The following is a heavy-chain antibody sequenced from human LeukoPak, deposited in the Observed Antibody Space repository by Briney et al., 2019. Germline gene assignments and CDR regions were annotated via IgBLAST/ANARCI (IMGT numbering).Heavy chain of an antibody. V-gene: IGHV1-24*01. CDR1: GYTLTELS. Sequence: GASVKVSFKVSGYTLTELSIHWVRQAPGKGMEWMGGFDPEDAETIYAQKFQGRVTMTEDRSTDTAYMDLSSLRSEDTAMYYCATARYNWRRVGFEYWGQGTLVTVSS. D-gene: IGHD1-1*01. CDR3: ATARYNWRRVGFEY. CDR2: FDPEDAET. J-gene: IGHJ4*02.